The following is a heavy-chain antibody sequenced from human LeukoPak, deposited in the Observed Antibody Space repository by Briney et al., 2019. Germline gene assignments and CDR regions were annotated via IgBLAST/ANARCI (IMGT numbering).Heavy chain of an antibody. Sequence: GGSLRLSCAASGFTVSSNYMSWVRQAPGKGLEWVSVIYSGGSTYYADSVKGRFTISRDNSKNTLYLQMNSLRAEDTAVYYCARDMSYYDSTSDYWGQGTLVTVPS. CDR1: GFTVSSNY. V-gene: IGHV3-66*01. CDR3: ARDMSYYDSTSDY. CDR2: IYSGGST. J-gene: IGHJ4*02. D-gene: IGHD3-22*01.